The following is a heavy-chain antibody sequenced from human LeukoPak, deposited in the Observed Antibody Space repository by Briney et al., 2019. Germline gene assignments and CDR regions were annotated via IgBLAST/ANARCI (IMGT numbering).Heavy chain of an antibody. V-gene: IGHV3-53*01. CDR2: TYTGGNS. D-gene: IGHD1-26*01. J-gene: IGHJ4*02. CDR1: GFTVSSIH. Sequence: GGSLRLSCAASGFTVSSIHMVWVRQAPGKGLEWVSVTYTGGNSYYADSVKGRFIISRDNSKNTLYLQMNSLRAEDTAVYYCAREGGYSGGYWGQGTLVTVSS. CDR3: AREGGYSGGY.